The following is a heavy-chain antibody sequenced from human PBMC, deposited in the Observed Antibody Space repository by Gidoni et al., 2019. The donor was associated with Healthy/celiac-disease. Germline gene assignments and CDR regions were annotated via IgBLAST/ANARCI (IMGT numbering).Heavy chain of an antibody. Sequence: QVQLVESGGGVVQPGKSLRLSCAASGFTFSSYGMPWVRQAPGKGLEWVAVISYDGSNKYYADSVKGRFTISRDNSKNTLYLQMNSLRAEDTAVYHCAKERPFYSGYIKNYYYYGMDVWGQGTTVTVSS. CDR3: AKERPFYSGYIKNYYYYGMDV. CDR1: GFTFSSYG. CDR2: ISYDGSNK. V-gene: IGHV3-30*18. D-gene: IGHD5-12*01. J-gene: IGHJ6*02.